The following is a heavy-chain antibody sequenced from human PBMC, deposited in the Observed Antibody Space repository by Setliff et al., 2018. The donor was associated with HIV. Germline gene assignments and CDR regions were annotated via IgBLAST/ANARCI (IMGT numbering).Heavy chain of an antibody. CDR3: VRVRVGGSLYFDF. CDR2: MNAASGKT. V-gene: IGHV1-3*03. D-gene: IGHD1-26*01. Sequence: ASVKVSCKASGYNFSTYALHWVRQAPGQRLEWLGWMNAASGKTKYSEEFQSRISLTRDTSAKTAYLELTKSTSEDMAIYYCVRVRVGGSLYFDFWGQGTPVTVSS. CDR1: GYNFSTYA. J-gene: IGHJ4*02.